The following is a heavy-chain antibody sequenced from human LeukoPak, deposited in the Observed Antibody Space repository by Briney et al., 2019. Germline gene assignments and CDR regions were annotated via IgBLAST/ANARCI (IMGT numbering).Heavy chain of an antibody. CDR3: ASGRSEDFWSDYSIDY. V-gene: IGHV4-30-2*02. CDR2: IYHSGST. J-gene: IGHJ4*02. Sequence: SETLSLTCAVSGGSISSGGYSWSWIRQPPGKGLEWIGYIYHSGSTYYNPSLKSRVTISVDTSKNQFSLKLSSVTAADTAVYYCASGRSEDFWSDYSIDYWGQGTLVTVSS. CDR1: GGSISSGGYS. D-gene: IGHD3-3*01.